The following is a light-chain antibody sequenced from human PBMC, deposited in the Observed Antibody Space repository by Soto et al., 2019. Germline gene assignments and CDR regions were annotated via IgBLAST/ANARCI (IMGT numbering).Light chain of an antibody. CDR3: QFYGSSLIT. CDR2: GAS. J-gene: IGKJ1*01. CDR1: QSVTSNY. Sequence: IVWTQSPVTMSLSPGERAPLSCRASQSVTSNYLAWYQQKPGQAPGLLIYGASSRATGIPDRFSGSGSGTDFTLTISRLEPEDFAIYYCQFYGSSLITFGQGTKVDI. V-gene: IGKV3-20*01.